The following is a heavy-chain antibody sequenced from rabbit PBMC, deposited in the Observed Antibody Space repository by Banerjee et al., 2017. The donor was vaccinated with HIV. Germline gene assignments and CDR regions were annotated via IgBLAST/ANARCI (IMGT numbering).Heavy chain of an antibody. J-gene: IGHJ4*01. CDR3: ARGASYAGYAKDL. CDR2: IYTGSGNT. Sequence: QSLEESGGDLVKPGASLTLTCTASGFSFSSSYYMCWVRQAPGKGLEWIGCIYTGSGNTYYASWVNGRFTISKTSSTTVDLKMTSLTAADTATYFCARGASYAGYAKDLWGPGTLVTVS. D-gene: IGHD7-1*01. V-gene: IGHV1S40*01. CDR1: GFSFSSSYY.